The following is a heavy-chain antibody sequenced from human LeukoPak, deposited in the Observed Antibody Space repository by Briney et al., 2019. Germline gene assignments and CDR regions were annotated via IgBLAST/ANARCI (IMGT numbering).Heavy chain of an antibody. Sequence: GGSLRLSCAASGSTFSSFSTYDFNWVRQAPGKGLEWVSYISSSGATIYYADSVKGRFTVSRDNAKNSLYLQMNSLRAEDTAVYYCARDTHAFDIWGQGTMVIVSS. CDR3: ARDTHAFDI. J-gene: IGHJ3*02. CDR2: ISSSGATI. V-gene: IGHV3-48*03. CDR1: GSTFSS.